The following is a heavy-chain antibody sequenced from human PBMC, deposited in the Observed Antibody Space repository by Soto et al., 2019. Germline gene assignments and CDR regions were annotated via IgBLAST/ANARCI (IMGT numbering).Heavy chain of an antibody. V-gene: IGHV3-30-3*01. D-gene: IGHD6-19*01. CDR2: ISFEGNNK. Sequence: QVQLVESGGGVVQPGRSLRLSCAASGFTFSRYSMHWVRQAPGKGLEWVAVISFEGNNKYYADSVKGRFTISRDDSNNTLYLQMNTLRAEDTAVYYCARDILPQWLTSYFFDFWGQGTLVTVSS. CDR3: ARDILPQWLTSYFFDF. CDR1: GFTFSRYS. J-gene: IGHJ4*02.